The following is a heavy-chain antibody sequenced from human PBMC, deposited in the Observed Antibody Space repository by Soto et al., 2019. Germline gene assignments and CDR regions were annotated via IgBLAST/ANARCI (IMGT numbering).Heavy chain of an antibody. CDR1: GFTFSSYA. CDR3: AKGERGTARPFGYFDY. D-gene: IGHD6-6*01. CDR2: ISGSGGNT. J-gene: IGHJ4*02. V-gene: IGHV3-23*01. Sequence: GGSLRLSCAASGFTFSSYAMSWVRQTPGKGLEWVSTISGSGGNTYYAGSVKGRFTISRDNSKNTLYLQLDSLRAEDTAVYYCAKGERGTARPFGYFDYGGQGALVTVSS.